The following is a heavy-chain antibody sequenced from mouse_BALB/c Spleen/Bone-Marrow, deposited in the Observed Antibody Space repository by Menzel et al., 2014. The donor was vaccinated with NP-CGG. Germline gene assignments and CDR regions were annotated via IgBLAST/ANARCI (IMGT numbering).Heavy chain of an antibody. Sequence: EVQLQESGPDLVKPSQSLSLTCTVTDYSITSGYSCHWIRQFPGNKLEWMGYIHYSGSTDYNPSLKSRISITRDTSKNQFFLQLNSVTTEDTATYYCAREDRYVAWFAYWGQGTLVTVSA. CDR2: IHYSGST. V-gene: IGHV3-1*02. D-gene: IGHD2-14*01. CDR3: AREDRYVAWFAY. J-gene: IGHJ3*01. CDR1: DYSITSGYS.